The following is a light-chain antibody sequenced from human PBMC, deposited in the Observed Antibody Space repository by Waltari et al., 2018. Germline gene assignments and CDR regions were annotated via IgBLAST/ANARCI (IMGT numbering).Light chain of an antibody. CDR2: GAS. CDR1: QSVSSRS. Sequence: EIVLTQSPVTLSLSPGERATLSCRASQSVSSRSLAWYQQKPGQPPRLLIYGASIRATGIPDRFSGSGSGTDFTLTISRLEPEDFEVYYCQQYGSSPITFGQGTRLEIK. CDR3: QQYGSSPIT. J-gene: IGKJ5*01. V-gene: IGKV3-20*01.